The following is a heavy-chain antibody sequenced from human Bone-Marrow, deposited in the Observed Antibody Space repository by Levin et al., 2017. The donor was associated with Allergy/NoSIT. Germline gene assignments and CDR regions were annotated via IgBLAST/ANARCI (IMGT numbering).Heavy chain of an antibody. Sequence: GGSLRLSCKGSGYSFTSYWIGWVRQMPGKGLEWMGIIYPGDSDTRYSPSFQGQVTISADKSISTAYLQWSSLKASDTAMYYCSRLLHGSGSYLTGGVPWGQGTLVTVSS. CDR3: SRLLHGSGSYLTGGVP. J-gene: IGHJ5*02. V-gene: IGHV5-51*01. CDR2: IYPGDSDT. D-gene: IGHD3-10*01. CDR1: GYSFTSYW.